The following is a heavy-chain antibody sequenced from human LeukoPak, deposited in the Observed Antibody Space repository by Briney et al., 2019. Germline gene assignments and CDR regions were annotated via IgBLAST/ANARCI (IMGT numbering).Heavy chain of an antibody. CDR2: ISAYNGNT. Sequence: ASVKVSCKASGYTFTSYGISWVRQAPGQGLEWMGWISAYNGNTNYAQKLQGRVTMTTDTSTSTAYMELRSLRSDDTAVYYCARVRRPVRGVPYNWFDPWGQGTLVTVSS. D-gene: IGHD3-10*02. J-gene: IGHJ5*02. CDR1: GYTFTSYG. V-gene: IGHV1-18*01. CDR3: ARVRRPVRGVPYNWFDP.